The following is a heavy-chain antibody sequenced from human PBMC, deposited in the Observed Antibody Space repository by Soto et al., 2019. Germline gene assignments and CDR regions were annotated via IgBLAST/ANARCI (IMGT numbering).Heavy chain of an antibody. D-gene: IGHD6-13*01. V-gene: IGHV1-69*02. Sequence: SVKVSCKPSGGTLSGYTISWVRQAPGQGLEWMGRIIPILGIANYAQKFQGRVTITADKSTSTAYMELSSLRSEDTAVYYCASAAAGSWFAPWGQGTLVTVSS. CDR3: ASAAAGSWFAP. CDR1: GGTLSGYT. CDR2: IIPILGIA. J-gene: IGHJ5*02.